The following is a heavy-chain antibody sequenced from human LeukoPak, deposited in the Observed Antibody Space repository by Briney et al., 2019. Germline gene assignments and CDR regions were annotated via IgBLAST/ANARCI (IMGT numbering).Heavy chain of an antibody. Sequence: GGSLRLSCAASGFTFRNFWMIWVRQAPGKGLEWVPNIKQDGSEKYSVDSVKGRFTISRDNAKSSLYLQMNSLSAEDSALYYCARDGVENVAVADLTWFDSWGQGALVIVSS. CDR1: GFTFRNFW. CDR3: ARDGVENVAVADLTWFDS. CDR2: IKQDGSEK. J-gene: IGHJ5*01. V-gene: IGHV3-7*01. D-gene: IGHD6-19*01.